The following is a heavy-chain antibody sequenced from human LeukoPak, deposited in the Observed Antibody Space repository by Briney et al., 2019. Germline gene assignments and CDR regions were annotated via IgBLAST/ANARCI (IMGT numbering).Heavy chain of an antibody. J-gene: IGHJ6*03. D-gene: IGHD5-24*01. CDR1: GFTFSDYY. Sequence: GGSLRLSCAASGFTFSDYYMSWIRQAPGKGLEWVPYISSSGSTIYYADSVKGRFTISRDNAKNSLYLQMNSLRAEDTAVYYCARRDGYNWRYYYYYYMDVWGKGTTVTVSS. V-gene: IGHV3-11*01. CDR2: ISSSGSTI. CDR3: ARRDGYNWRYYYYYYMDV.